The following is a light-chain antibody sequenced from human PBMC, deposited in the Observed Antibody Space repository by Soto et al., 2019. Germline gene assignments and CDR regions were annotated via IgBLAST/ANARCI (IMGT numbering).Light chain of an antibody. CDR3: AAWDDSRSGRVI. J-gene: IGLJ2*01. Sequence: QSVLTQPPSASETPGQRVTISCSGSSSNIGSNFVYWYKQVTGTAPTLLIFKNDQRPSGVPDRFSGTKSGTSASLAISGLRPEDEAHYYCAAWDDSRSGRVIFGGGTKLTVL. V-gene: IGLV1-47*01. CDR2: KND. CDR1: SSNIGSNF.